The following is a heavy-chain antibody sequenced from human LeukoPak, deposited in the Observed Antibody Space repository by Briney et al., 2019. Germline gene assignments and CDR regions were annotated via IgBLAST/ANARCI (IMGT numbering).Heavy chain of an antibody. CDR1: GYTFTSYG. J-gene: IGHJ4*02. Sequence: EASVKVSCKASGYTFTSYGISWVRQAPGQGLEWMGWISAYNGNTNYAQKLQGRVTMTTDTSTSTAYMELRSLRSDDTAVYYCARARYSYVYWQFDYWGQGTLVTVSS. CDR2: ISAYNGNT. V-gene: IGHV1-18*01. D-gene: IGHD5-18*01. CDR3: ARARYSYVYWQFDY.